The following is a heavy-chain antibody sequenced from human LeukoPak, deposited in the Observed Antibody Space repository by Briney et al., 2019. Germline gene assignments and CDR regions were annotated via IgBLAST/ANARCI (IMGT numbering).Heavy chain of an antibody. J-gene: IGHJ6*02. CDR2: IYTGGST. CDR1: GFTVSSNY. D-gene: IGHD1-26*01. V-gene: IGHV3-53*01. CDR3: ARFQTSGTYPYYYYYGMDV. Sequence: RGSLRLTCAASGFTVSSNYTSWVRQAPGKGLEWVSLIYTGGSTYSADSVKGRFTISRDNSKNTLYLQMNSLRAEDTAVYYCARFQTSGTYPYYYYYGMDVWGQGTTVTVSS.